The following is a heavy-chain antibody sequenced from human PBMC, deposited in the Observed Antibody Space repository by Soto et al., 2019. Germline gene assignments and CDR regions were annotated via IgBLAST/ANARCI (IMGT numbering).Heavy chain of an antibody. V-gene: IGHV4-30-4*01. J-gene: IGHJ4*02. CDR1: GGSISSGHYY. Sequence: QVQLQESGPGLVKPSQTLSLTCTVSGGSISSGHYYWSWIRQPPGKGLEWIGYIYYSGSTYYNPSLKSRVTISVDTSKNQFSLKLNSVTAADTAVYYCARALYDYGSAAPKGYFDYWGQGTLVTVSS. CDR2: IYYSGST. CDR3: ARALYDYGSAAPKGYFDY. D-gene: IGHD4-17*01.